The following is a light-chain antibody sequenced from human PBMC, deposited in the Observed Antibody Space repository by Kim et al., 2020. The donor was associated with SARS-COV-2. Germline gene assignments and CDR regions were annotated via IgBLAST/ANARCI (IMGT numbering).Light chain of an antibody. CDR1: QSVSSN. V-gene: IGKV3-15*01. CDR3: QQYNNWPLT. CDR2: GAS. J-gene: IGKJ4*01. Sequence: EIVMTQSPATLSVSPGERATLSCRASQSVSSNLAWYQQKPGQAPRHLSYGASTRATGIPARFSGSGSGTEFTLTISSLQSEDFAVYYCQQYNNWPLTFGGGTKVDIK.